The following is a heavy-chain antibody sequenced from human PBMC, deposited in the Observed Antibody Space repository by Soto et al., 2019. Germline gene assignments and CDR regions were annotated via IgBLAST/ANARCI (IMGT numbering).Heavy chain of an antibody. CDR1: GDTFSRYA. Sequence: QVQLVQSGADVKKPGSSVKVSCKASGDTFSRYAFNWVRQAPGQGLEWMGRIIPILDIANYAQRFQGRVTFTADKSTITAYMELSSLRSEDTAVYYCARGVDSSGWYSIYWGQGTLVTVSS. J-gene: IGHJ4*02. CDR3: ARGVDSSGWYSIY. D-gene: IGHD6-19*01. V-gene: IGHV1-69*04. CDR2: IIPILDIA.